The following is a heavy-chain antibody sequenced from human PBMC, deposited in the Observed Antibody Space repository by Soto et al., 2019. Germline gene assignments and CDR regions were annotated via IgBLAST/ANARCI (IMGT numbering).Heavy chain of an antibody. CDR2: IKSKTDGGTT. V-gene: IGHV3-15*07. CDR3: TTLYCSGGSCYSDSGYYYYGMDV. D-gene: IGHD2-15*01. CDR1: GFTFSNAW. J-gene: IGHJ6*02. Sequence: GGSLRLSCAASGFTFSNAWMNWVRQAPGKGLEWVGRIKSKTDGGTTDYAAPVKGRFTISRDDSKNTLYLQMKSLKTEDTAVYYCTTLYCSGGSCYSDSGYYYYGMDVWGQGTTVTVSS.